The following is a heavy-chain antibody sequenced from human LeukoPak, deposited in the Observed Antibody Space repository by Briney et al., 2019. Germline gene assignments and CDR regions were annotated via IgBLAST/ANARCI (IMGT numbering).Heavy chain of an antibody. Sequence: GGSLRLSCAASGFIFSSYGMHWVRQAPGKGLEWVAFIRYDGSKTYYADSVKGRFTISRDNFKNTLYLQMNSLRPEDSAVQYCAKARYFDWLDDYWGQGTLVTVSS. J-gene: IGHJ4*02. D-gene: IGHD3-9*01. CDR3: AKARYFDWLDDY. CDR2: IRYDGSKT. CDR1: GFIFSSYG. V-gene: IGHV3-30*02.